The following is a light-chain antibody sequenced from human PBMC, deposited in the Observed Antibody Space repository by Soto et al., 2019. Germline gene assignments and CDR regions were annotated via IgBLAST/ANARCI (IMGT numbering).Light chain of an antibody. J-gene: IGLJ1*01. CDR1: SSDVCGSNY. CDR2: DVN. V-gene: IGLV2-11*01. Sequence: QSALTQPRSVSGSPGQSVTISCTGTSSDVCGSNYVSWYQQHPDKAPKLGIYDVNKRPSGVPDRFSGSKSGNTASLTISGLQAEDEADYYGCSYAGGNTYVFGTGTNVTVL. CDR3: CSYAGGNTYV.